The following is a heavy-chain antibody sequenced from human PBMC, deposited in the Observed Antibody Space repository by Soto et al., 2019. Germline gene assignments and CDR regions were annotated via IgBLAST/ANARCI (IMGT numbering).Heavy chain of an antibody. D-gene: IGHD3-3*01. V-gene: IGHV3-7*01. CDR1: GFTFSSYW. Sequence: EVQLVESGGGLVQPGGSLRLSCAASGFTFSSYWMSWVRQAPGKGLEWVANIKQDGSEKYYVDSVKGRLTNTRDNAKNSLYLQMNSLRAEDTAVYYCARDRVTIFGVVIRYFDYWGQGTLVTVAS. CDR2: IKQDGSEK. CDR3: ARDRVTIFGVVIRYFDY. J-gene: IGHJ4*02.